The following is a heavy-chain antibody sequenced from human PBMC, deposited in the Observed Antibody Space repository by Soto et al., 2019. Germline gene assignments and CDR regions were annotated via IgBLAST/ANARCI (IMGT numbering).Heavy chain of an antibody. D-gene: IGHD3-22*01. CDR1: GYTFTNYA. Sequence: ASVKVSCKASGYTFTNYAMHWVRQAPGQRLEWMGWINAGNGNTKYSQQFQGRVTITRDTSASTAYMELSSLRSEDAAVYYCARSSGYYYLEYWGQGTLVTVSS. J-gene: IGHJ4*02. V-gene: IGHV1-3*01. CDR2: INAGNGNT. CDR3: ARSSGYYYLEY.